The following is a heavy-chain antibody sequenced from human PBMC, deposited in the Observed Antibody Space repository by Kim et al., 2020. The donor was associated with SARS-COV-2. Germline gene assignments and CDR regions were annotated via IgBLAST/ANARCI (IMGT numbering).Heavy chain of an antibody. CDR3: AREGARITAYLWGDY. J-gene: IGHJ4*02. V-gene: IGHV3-48*02. Sequence: DSVKCRFTLSRDNAKNSLYLQMNSLRDEDTAVYYCAREGARITAYLWGDYWGQGTLGTVSS. D-gene: IGHD3-3*01.